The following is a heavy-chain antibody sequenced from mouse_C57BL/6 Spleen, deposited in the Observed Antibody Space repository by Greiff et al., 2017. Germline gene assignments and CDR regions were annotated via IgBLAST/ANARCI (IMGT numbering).Heavy chain of an antibody. D-gene: IGHD2-1*01. V-gene: IGHV1-54*01. J-gene: IGHJ2*01. CDR1: GYAFTNYL. Sequence: QVQLQQSGAELVRPGTSVKVSCKASGYAFTNYLIEWVKQRPGQGLEWIGVINPGSGGTNYNEKFKGKATLTADQSSSTAYMQLSSLTSEDSAVYFCARSSLLSLAYWGQGTTLTVSS. CDR3: ARSSLLSLAY. CDR2: INPGSGGT.